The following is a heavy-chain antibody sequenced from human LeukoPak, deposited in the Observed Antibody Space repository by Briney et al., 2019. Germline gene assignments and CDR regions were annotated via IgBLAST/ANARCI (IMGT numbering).Heavy chain of an antibody. J-gene: IGHJ6*03. CDR2: IYTSGST. D-gene: IGHD1-1*01. CDR3: SRDTLPGSPYYYPYMDV. Sequence: PSETLSLTCTVSGGSISSYYWSWIRQPAGKGLEWIGRIYTSGSTSYNPSLKSRVTMSVDTSKNQFSLKLSSVTAADTAVYYCSRDTLPGSPYYYPYMDVWGKGTTVTVSS. V-gene: IGHV4-4*07. CDR1: GGSISSYY.